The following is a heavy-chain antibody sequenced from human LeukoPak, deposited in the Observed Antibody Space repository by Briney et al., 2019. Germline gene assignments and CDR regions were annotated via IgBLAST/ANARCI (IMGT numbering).Heavy chain of an antibody. CDR3: AREPSWDDYVWGSYRYVDY. J-gene: IGHJ4*02. V-gene: IGHV4-39*07. CDR2: IYYCGST. Sequence: SETLSLTCTVSGGSISSSSYYWGWIRQPPGKGLEWIGSIYYCGSTYYIPSLKRRVTISVDTSKNQFSLKLSSVTAADTAVYYCAREPSWDDYVWGSYRYVDYWGQGTLVTVSS. D-gene: IGHD3-16*02. CDR1: GGSISSSSYY.